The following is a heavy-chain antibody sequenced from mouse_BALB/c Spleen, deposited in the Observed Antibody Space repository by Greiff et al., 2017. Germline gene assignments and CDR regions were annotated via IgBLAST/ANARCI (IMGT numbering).Heavy chain of an antibody. CDR1: GFTFSSYA. V-gene: IGHV5-6-5*01. CDR2: ISSGGST. Sequence: DVKLVESGGGLVKPGGSLKLSCAASGFTFSSYAMSWVRQTPEKRLKWVASISSGGSTYYPDSVKGRFTISRDNARNILYLQMSSLRSEDTAMYYCARGYGNDRGWYFDVWGAGTTVTVSS. J-gene: IGHJ1*01. CDR3: ARGYGNDRGWYFDV. D-gene: IGHD2-2*01.